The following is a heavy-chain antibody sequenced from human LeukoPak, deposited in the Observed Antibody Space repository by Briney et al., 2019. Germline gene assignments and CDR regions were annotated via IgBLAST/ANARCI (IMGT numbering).Heavy chain of an antibody. CDR3: ARDFPGHCSSTSCHHHFDY. Sequence: ASVKVSCKASGYTFTSYDVNWVRQATGQGLEWMGWMNPNSGNTGYAQKFQGRVTMTRNTSISTAYMELSSLRSEDTAVYYCARDFPGHCSSTSCHHHFDYWGQGTLVTVSS. D-gene: IGHD2-2*01. V-gene: IGHV1-8*01. CDR2: MNPNSGNT. CDR1: GYTFTSYD. J-gene: IGHJ4*02.